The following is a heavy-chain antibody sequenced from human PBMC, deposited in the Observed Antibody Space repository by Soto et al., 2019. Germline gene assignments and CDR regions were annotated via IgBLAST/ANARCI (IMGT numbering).Heavy chain of an antibody. Sequence: QVQLQDSGPGLVKPSETLSLTCTVSGGSISNFYWSWIRQSPGKGLEWIGYGYMYYSGNTNYNPSLESLVTISVDTSKNQSSLELTSWTAEDRALCYCARGDVPTETANALDSWVPGTMVTVSS. CDR1: GGSISNFY. D-gene: IGHD2-21*02. V-gene: IGHV4-59*01. CDR3: ARGDVPTETANALDS. J-gene: IGHJ3*01. CDR2: MYYSGNT.